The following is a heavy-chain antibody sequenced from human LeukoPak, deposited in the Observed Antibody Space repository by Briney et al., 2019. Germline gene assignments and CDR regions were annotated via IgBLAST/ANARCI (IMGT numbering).Heavy chain of an antibody. J-gene: IGHJ6*02. Sequence: GGSLRLSCAASGFGFSTSWMSWLRQAPGKGLEWVANIQQEGSEKYYVDSVKGRFTISRDNAKNSVYLQMNSLRDEDTAVYYCTSLSNSYGMDVWGQGTTATVSS. CDR2: IQQEGSEK. V-gene: IGHV3-7*01. D-gene: IGHD2/OR15-2a*01. CDR3: TSLSNSYGMDV. CDR1: GFGFSTSW.